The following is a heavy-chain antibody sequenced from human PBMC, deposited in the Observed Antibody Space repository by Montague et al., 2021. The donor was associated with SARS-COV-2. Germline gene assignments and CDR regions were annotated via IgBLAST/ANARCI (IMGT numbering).Heavy chain of an antibody. Sequence: SLRLSFAASGFAFTQYEMNWVRQAPGKGLEWVSYIDGAGGSTYYADSVRGRFTTSRDNAGNSVHLQMNSLRAEDTAVYYCAREDFNGNPVFDFWGQGSLVIVSS. CDR3: AREDFNGNPVFDF. J-gene: IGHJ4*02. CDR2: IDGAGGST. CDR1: GFAFTQYE. V-gene: IGHV3-48*03. D-gene: IGHD2-8*01.